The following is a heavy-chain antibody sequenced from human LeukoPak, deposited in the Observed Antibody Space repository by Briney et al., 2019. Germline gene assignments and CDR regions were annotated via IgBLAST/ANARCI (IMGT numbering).Heavy chain of an antibody. CDR2: IIPILGIA. J-gene: IGHJ6*02. CDR3: AVGGYSSSWYSPYYYYGMDV. D-gene: IGHD6-13*01. Sequence: GASVKVSCKASGGTFSSYAISWERQAPGQGLEWMGRIIPILGIANYAQKFQGRVTITADKSTSTAYMELSSLRSEDTAVYYCAVGGYSSSWYSPYYYYGMDVWGQGTTVTVSS. V-gene: IGHV1-69*04. CDR1: GGTFSSYA.